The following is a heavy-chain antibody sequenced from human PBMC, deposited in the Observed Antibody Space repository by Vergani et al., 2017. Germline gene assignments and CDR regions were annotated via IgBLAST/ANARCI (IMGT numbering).Heavy chain of an antibody. CDR1: GGTFSSYT. V-gene: IGHV7-4-1*02. J-gene: IGHJ4*02. D-gene: IGHD1-14*01. Sequence: QVQLVQSGAEVKKPGSSVKVSCKASGGTFSSYTISWVRQAPGQGLEWLGWINTDTGDPTYGQGFTGRFVFSLDTSVSTAYLQISSLEADDTAMYYCASGQNLFDDWGQGTLVTVSS. CDR2: INTDTGDP. CDR3: ASGQNLFDD.